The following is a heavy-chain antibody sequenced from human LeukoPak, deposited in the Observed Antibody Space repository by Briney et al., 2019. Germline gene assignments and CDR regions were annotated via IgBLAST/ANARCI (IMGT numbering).Heavy chain of an antibody. CDR2: INHSGST. J-gene: IGHJ4*02. V-gene: IGHV4-34*01. CDR3: ARVGSYYYDSSGYYYDMNFDY. Sequence: SETLSLTCAVYGGSFSGYYWSWIRQPPVKGLEWIGEINHSGSTNYNPSLKSRVTISVDTSKNQFSLKLSSVTAADTAVYYCARVGSYYYDSSGYYYDMNFDYWGQGTLVTVSS. D-gene: IGHD3-22*01. CDR1: GGSFSGYY.